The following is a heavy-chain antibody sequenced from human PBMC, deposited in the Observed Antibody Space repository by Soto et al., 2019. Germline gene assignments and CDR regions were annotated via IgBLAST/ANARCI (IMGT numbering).Heavy chain of an antibody. V-gene: IGHV4-31*03. CDR1: GDSFSIGAFY. CDR3: SRGGGMYDSTDPFDF. CDR2: IYYNGDT. J-gene: IGHJ4*02. Sequence: TLSLTCTVSGDSFSIGAFYWSWIRQHPEKGLEWIGYIYYNGDTFYNPSLKSRVSISMDTSKSQFSLNLNSVTAADTAVYFCSRGGGMYDSTDPFDFWGPGTLVTVSS. D-gene: IGHD3-16*01.